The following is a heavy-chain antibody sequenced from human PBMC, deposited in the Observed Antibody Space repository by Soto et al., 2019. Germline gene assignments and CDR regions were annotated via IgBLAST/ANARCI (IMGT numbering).Heavy chain of an antibody. CDR2: IFYSGST. D-gene: IGHD1-20*01. V-gene: IGHV4-31*03. J-gene: IGHJ4*02. Sequence: SETLSLTCTVSGVSISSGGYYWSWIRQHPGKGLEWIGYIFYSGSTYYNPSLKSRVTISVDTSKNQFSLKLSSVTAADTAVYFCARILTGTVHDFWGQGTLVTVSS. CDR3: ARILTGTVHDF. CDR1: GVSISSGGYY.